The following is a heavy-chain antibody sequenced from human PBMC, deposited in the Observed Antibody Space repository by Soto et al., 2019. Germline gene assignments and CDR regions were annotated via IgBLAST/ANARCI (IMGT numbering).Heavy chain of an antibody. V-gene: IGHV1-69*04. CDR1: GGTFSSYT. Sequence: ASVKVSCKASGGTFSSYTISWVRQAPGQGLEWMGRIIPILGIANYAQKFQGRVTITADKSTRTAYMELSSLRSEDTAVYYCARDNMVRGVISYYFDYWGQGTLVTVSS. D-gene: IGHD3-10*01. CDR3: ARDNMVRGVISYYFDY. J-gene: IGHJ4*02. CDR2: IIPILGIA.